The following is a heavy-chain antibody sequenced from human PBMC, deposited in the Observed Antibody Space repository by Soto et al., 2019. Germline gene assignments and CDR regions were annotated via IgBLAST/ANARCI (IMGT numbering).Heavy chain of an antibody. J-gene: IGHJ5*02. CDR3: AREGAGYYWFDP. CDR1: GSSIDCGGYY. V-gene: IGHV4-31*03. Sequence: PSETLSLTFTISGSSIDCGGYYWIWIRQHPTEGLEWIGYIHNNGATYYNPSLTGRVSISADRSKTQFSLNVYSVNAADTGVYYGAREGAGYYWFDPWRPGVLVTVSS. D-gene: IGHD3-10*01. CDR2: IHNNGAT.